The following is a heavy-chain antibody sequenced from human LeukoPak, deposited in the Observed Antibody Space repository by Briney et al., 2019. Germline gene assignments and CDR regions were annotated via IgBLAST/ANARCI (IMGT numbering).Heavy chain of an antibody. CDR3: ARFYANEWELPH. J-gene: IGHJ4*02. D-gene: IGHD1-26*01. Sequence: PGGSLRLSCAASGFTFSSYALHWVRQAPGKGLEWVGVISYDGNNIYYADSVRGRFTISRDNSKNTLYLQMNSLRAEDTAVYYCARFYANEWELPHWGQGTLVTVSS. V-gene: IGHV3-30*04. CDR2: ISYDGNNI. CDR1: GFTFSSYA.